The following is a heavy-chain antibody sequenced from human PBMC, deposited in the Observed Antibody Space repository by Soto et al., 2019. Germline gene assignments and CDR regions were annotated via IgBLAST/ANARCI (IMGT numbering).Heavy chain of an antibody. CDR3: TTEKIAVAGTSDY. V-gene: IGHV3-15*07. CDR1: GFTFSNAW. J-gene: IGHJ4*02. CDR2: IKSKTDGGTT. D-gene: IGHD6-19*01. Sequence: GGSLRLSCAASGFTFSNAWMNWVRQAPGKGLEWVGRIKSKTDGGTTDYAAPVKGRVTISRDDSKNTLYLQMNSLKTEDTAVYYCTTEKIAVAGTSDYWGQGTLVTVSS.